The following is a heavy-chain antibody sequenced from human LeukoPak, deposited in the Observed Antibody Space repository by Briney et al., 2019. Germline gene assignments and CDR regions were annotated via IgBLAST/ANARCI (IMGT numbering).Heavy chain of an antibody. Sequence: GGSLRLSCAASGFTFSNAWMSWVRQAPGKGLEWVGRIKSKTDGGTTDFAAPVKGRFTVSRDDSKNTLYLQMNSLKTEDTAVYYCTTEGDYGTGWYGFDYWGQGTLVTVSS. D-gene: IGHD6-19*01. V-gene: IGHV3-15*01. CDR3: TTEGDYGTGWYGFDY. J-gene: IGHJ4*02. CDR2: IKSKTDGGTT. CDR1: GFTFSNAW.